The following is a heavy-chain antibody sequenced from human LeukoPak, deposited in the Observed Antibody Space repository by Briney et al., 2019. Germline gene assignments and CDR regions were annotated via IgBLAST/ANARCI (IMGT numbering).Heavy chain of an antibody. Sequence: SETLSLTCAVYGGSFSGYYWSWIRQPPGKGLEWIGEINHSGSTNYNPSLESRVTISVDTSKNQFSLKLSSVTAADTAVYHCARGGYCSGGSCYFVKRYNWFDPWGQGTLVTVSS. CDR3: ARGGYCSGGSCYFVKRYNWFDP. CDR1: GGSFSGYY. V-gene: IGHV4-34*01. J-gene: IGHJ5*02. D-gene: IGHD2-15*01. CDR2: INHSGST.